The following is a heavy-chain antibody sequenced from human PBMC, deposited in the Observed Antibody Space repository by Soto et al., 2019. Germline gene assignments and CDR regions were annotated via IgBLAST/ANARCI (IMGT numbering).Heavy chain of an antibody. V-gene: IGHV4-39*06. CDR2: IYATGSS. CDR1: GGSISSSSYY. D-gene: IGHD1-1*01. J-gene: IGHJ5*02. Sequence: SETLSLTCTVSGGSISSSSYYWGWIRQPRGKGLELIGRIYATGSSDYNPSLKSRITISVDMSKKQLALTLRSVTAADTAMYYCVRDGTQNLRDWFDAWGQGILVTVSS. CDR3: VRDGTQNLRDWFDA.